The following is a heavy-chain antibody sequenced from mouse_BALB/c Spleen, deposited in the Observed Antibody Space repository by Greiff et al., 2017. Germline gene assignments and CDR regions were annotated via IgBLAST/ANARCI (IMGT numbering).Heavy chain of an antibody. J-gene: IGHJ3*01. CDR1: GFTFSSFG. Sequence: EVQLQESGGGLVQPGGSRKLSCAASGFTFSSFGMHWVRQAPEKGLEWVAYISSGSSTIYYADTVKGRFTISRDNPKNTLFLQMTSLRSEDTAMYYCARSNGAAYWGQGTLVTVSS. CDR2: ISSGSSTI. V-gene: IGHV5-17*02. CDR3: ARSNGAAY.